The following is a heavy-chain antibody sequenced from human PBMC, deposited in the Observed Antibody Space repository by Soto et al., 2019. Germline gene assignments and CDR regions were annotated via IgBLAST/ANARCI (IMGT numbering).Heavy chain of an antibody. Sequence: EVQLVESGGGLVQSGRSLRLSCAASGFTFDDYAMHWVRQAPGKGLEWVSGIGWNSGTIGYADAVKGRFTISRDNARNSLYLQMNSLRGEDTALYFCTKDAWGSSLRPLFDYWGQGTLVTVSS. V-gene: IGHV3-9*01. CDR3: TKDAWGSSLRPLFDY. J-gene: IGHJ4*02. CDR2: IGWNSGTI. D-gene: IGHD6-6*01. CDR1: GFTFDDYA.